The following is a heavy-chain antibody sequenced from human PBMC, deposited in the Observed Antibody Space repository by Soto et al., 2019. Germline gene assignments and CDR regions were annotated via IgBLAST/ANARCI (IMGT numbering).Heavy chain of an antibody. V-gene: IGHV3-9*01. D-gene: IGHD2-8*01. CDR1: GFTFDDYA. CDR2: ISWNSGSI. CDR3: AKAVYCTNGVCLGPFDY. Sequence: EVQLVESGGGLVQPGRSLRLSCAASGFTFDDYAMHWVRQAPGKGLEWVSGISWNSGSIGYADSVKGRFTISRDNAKNFLYLQMNSLRAEDTALYYCAKAVYCTNGVCLGPFDYWGQGTLVTVSS. J-gene: IGHJ4*02.